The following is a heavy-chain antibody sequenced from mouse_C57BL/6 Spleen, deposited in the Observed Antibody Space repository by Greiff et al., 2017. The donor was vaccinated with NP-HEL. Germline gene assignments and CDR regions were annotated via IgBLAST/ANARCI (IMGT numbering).Heavy chain of an antibody. J-gene: IGHJ1*03. CDR2: IRNKANNHAT. V-gene: IGHV6-6*01. CDR1: GFTFSDAW. CDR3: TRGITTVVAHWYFDV. Sequence: EVKVEESGGGLVQPGGSMKLSCAASGFTFSDAWMDWVRQSPEKGLEWVAEIRNKANNHATYYAESVKGRFTISRDDSKSSVYLQMNSLRAEDTGIYYCTRGITTVVAHWYFDVWGTGTTVTVSS. D-gene: IGHD1-1*01.